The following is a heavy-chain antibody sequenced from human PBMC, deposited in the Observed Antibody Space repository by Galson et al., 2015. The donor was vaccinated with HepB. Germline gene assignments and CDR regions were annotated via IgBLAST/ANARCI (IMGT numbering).Heavy chain of an antibody. Sequence: SLRLSCAASGFTFSSYSMNWVRQAPGKGLEWVSYISSSSSTIYYADSVKGRFTISRDNAKNSLYLQMNSLRDEDTAVYYCARGYYYDSSGRFDYWGQGTLVTVSS. V-gene: IGHV3-48*02. CDR1: GFTFSSYS. J-gene: IGHJ4*02. D-gene: IGHD3-22*01. CDR3: ARGYYYDSSGRFDY. CDR2: ISSSSSTI.